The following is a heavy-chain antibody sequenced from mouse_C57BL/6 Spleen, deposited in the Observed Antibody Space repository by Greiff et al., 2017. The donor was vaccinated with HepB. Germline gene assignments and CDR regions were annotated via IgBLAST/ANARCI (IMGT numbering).Heavy chain of an antibody. D-gene: IGHD1-1*01. V-gene: IGHV1-72*01. Sequence: QVQLQQPGAALVKPGASVKLSCKASGYTFTSYWMHWVEQRPGRGLGWIGRIDPTSGGTKYNEKFKSKATLTVDQPSSTAYMQLSSLTSEDSAVYDCARAEYYGSSVDVWGTGTTVTVSS. J-gene: IGHJ1*03. CDR2: IDPTSGGT. CDR3: ARAEYYGSSVDV. CDR1: GYTFTSYW.